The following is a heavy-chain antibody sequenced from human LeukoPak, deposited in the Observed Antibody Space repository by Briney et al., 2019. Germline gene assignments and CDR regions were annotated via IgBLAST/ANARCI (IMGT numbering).Heavy chain of an antibody. D-gene: IGHD5-24*01. Sequence: SVKVSCRASGGTFSSYAISWVRQAPGQGLEWMGRIIPILGIANYAQKFQGRVTITADKSTSTAYMELSSLRSEDTAVCYCARVNNPDGYITDWGQGTLVTVSS. V-gene: IGHV1-69*04. CDR1: GGTFSSYA. J-gene: IGHJ4*02. CDR3: ARVNNPDGYITD. CDR2: IIPILGIA.